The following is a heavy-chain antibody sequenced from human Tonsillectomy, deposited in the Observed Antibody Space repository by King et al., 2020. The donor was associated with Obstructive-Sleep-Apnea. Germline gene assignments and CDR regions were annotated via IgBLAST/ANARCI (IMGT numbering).Heavy chain of an antibody. CDR1: GFTFPVYA. CDR3: AKDEASWSYSPADF. Sequence: VQLVESGGSLVQPGGSLRLSCAASGFTFPVYAMRWVRQSPGKGLEWVSAIDDGGDSTQYADSVKGRSTISRDNSKNMLYLQMDSLRVEDTAVYYCAKDEASWSYSPADFWGQGTLVTVSS. CDR2: IDDGGDST. D-gene: IGHD1-26*01. J-gene: IGHJ4*02. V-gene: IGHV3-23*04.